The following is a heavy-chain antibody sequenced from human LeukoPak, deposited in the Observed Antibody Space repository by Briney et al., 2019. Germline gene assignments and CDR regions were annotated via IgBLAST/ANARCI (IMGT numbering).Heavy chain of an antibody. V-gene: IGHV3-21*01. J-gene: IGHJ3*02. Sequence: GGSLRLSCAASGFTFSSYSMNWVRQAPGKGLEWVSSISSSGSFIYYADSVKGRLTTSRDNAKNSLYLQMNSLRADDTAVYYCAKDIRHYSGSYWDAFDIWGQGTMVTVSS. CDR1: GFTFSSYS. D-gene: IGHD1-26*01. CDR3: AKDIRHYSGSYWDAFDI. CDR2: ISSSGSFI.